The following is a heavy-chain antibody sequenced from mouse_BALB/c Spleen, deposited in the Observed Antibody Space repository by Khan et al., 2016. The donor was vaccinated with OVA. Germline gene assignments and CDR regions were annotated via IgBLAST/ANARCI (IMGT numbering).Heavy chain of an antibody. CDR2: IWSGGNA. Sequence: QVQLQQPGPGLVQPSQSLSITCTVSGFSLTTYGIHWVRQSPGKGLEWLGVIWSGGNADYNAAFISRLSISKDNSTSQVFFKMNSLQADDTAIDYRARNSDRDDFSYWGQGTLVTVSA. V-gene: IGHV2-4-1*01. J-gene: IGHJ3*01. CDR3: ARNSDRDDFSY. CDR1: GFSLTTYG. D-gene: IGHD2-14*01.